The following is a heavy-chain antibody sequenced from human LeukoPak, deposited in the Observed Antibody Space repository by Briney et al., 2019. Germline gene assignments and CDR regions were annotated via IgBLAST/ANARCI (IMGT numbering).Heavy chain of an antibody. J-gene: IGHJ6*02. CDR3: AKDLRYFDWLSSGMDV. CDR2: IRSDAIII. Sequence: GGSLRLSCAASGFDFSTYGLHWVRQAPGKGLEWVAFIRSDAIIIYYSDSVKGRFTISRDNSKDTLYLQMKSLTPEDTAVYYCAKDLRYFDWLSSGMDVWGQGTTVTVSS. D-gene: IGHD3-9*01. V-gene: IGHV3-30*02. CDR1: GFDFSTYG.